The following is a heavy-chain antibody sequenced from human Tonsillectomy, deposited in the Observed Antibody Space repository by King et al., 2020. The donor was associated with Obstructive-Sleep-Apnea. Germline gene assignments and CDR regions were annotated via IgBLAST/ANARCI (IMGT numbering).Heavy chain of an antibody. Sequence: VQLVESGGGLVQPGGSLRLSCAASGFTFSSYAMSWVRQPPGKGLEWVSAISGSGGSTYYADSVKDRFTISRDNSKNTLHLLINSLRAEDTAVYYCAKFEQWDYYYYGMDVWGQGTTVTVSS. V-gene: IGHV3-23*04. J-gene: IGHJ6*02. CDR2: ISGSGGST. CDR3: AKFEQWDYYYYGMDV. CDR1: GFTFSSYA. D-gene: IGHD6-19*01.